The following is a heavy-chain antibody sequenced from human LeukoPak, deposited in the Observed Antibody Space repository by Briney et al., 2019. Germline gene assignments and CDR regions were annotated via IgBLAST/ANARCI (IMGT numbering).Heavy chain of an antibody. V-gene: IGHV4-59*01. Sequence: SETLSFTCIVSGGSISSYYWSWIRQPPGRGLEWIGYIYYSGSTNYNPSLKSRATISVDTSKNQFSLKLSSVTAADTAAYYCARGSGFADYWGQGTLVTVSS. D-gene: IGHD3-10*01. CDR1: GGSISSYY. J-gene: IGHJ4*02. CDR2: IYYSGST. CDR3: ARGSGFADY.